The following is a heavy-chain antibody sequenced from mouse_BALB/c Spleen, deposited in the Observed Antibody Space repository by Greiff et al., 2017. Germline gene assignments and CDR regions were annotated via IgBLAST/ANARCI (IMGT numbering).Heavy chain of an antibody. CDR1: GFSLTSYG. CDR3: AREGRNRGGYYYAMDY. D-gene: IGHD2-14*01. Sequence: VKLMESGPGLVAPSQSLSITCTVSGFSLTSYGVHWVRQPPGKGLEWLGVIWAGGSTNYNSALMSRLSISKDNSKSQVFLKMNSLQTDDTAMYYCAREGRNRGGYYYAMDYWGQGTSVTVSS. J-gene: IGHJ4*01. CDR2: IWAGGST. V-gene: IGHV2-9*02.